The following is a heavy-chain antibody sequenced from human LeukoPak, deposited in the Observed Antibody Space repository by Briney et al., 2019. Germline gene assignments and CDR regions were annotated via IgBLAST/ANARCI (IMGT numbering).Heavy chain of an antibody. V-gene: IGHV1-69*05. Sequence: SVKGSCKASGGTLSTYAVSWVRQAPGQGLEWMGTIIPVFGTPTYAQKFQGRVTISTDESTSTAYMELSSLRSEDTVVYYCARWKGGFSSGYNHWGQGTLVTVSS. CDR3: ARWKGGFSSGYNH. D-gene: IGHD5-18*01. J-gene: IGHJ5*02. CDR2: IIPVFGTP. CDR1: GGTLSTYA.